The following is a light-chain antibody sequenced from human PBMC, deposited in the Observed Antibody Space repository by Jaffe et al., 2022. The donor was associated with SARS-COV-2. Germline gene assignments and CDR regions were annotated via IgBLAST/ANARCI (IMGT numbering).Light chain of an antibody. CDR3: QQFNNWPIT. CDR1: QSISSN. Sequence: EIVMTQSPATLSVSPGESATLSCRASQSISSNLAWYQQKPGQAPRLLIYGASKRATGIPARFSGSGSGTEFTLTISSLQSEDFGVYYCQQFNNWPITFGQGTRLEIK. V-gene: IGKV3-15*01. CDR2: GAS. J-gene: IGKJ5*01.